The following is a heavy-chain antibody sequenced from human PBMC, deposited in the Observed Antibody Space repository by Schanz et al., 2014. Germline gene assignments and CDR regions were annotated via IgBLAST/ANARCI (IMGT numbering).Heavy chain of an antibody. J-gene: IGHJ6*02. CDR2: IYYKGST. D-gene: IGHD6-19*01. CDR1: GGSISGYY. V-gene: IGHV4-59*08. Sequence: QVQLQASGPGLVKPSETLSLTCTVSGGSISGYYWSWIRQPPGKGLEWICDIYYKGSTTYNPSLKSRVTISVDTPKTKFSLKLNSWTAADTGVYYCAGLETGSGWYPPKYYYYGMDEWGQGTMVTVSS. CDR3: AGLETGSGWYPPKYYYYGMDE.